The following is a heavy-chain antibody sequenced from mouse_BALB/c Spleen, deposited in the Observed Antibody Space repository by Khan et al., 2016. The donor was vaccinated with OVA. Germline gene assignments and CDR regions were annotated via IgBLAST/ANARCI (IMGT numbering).Heavy chain of an antibody. CDR3: ARDRIDY. Sequence: VQPQQSGAELAKPGASVKMSCKASGYTFTSYWMHWIKQRPGQGLEWIGYINPTSGYTDYNQKFKDKATLTADKSSSTAYMQLSILTSDDSAVYYCARDRIDYWGQGTALTVSA. CDR2: INPTSGYT. CDR1: GYTFTSYW. J-gene: IGHJ2*01. V-gene: IGHV1-7*01.